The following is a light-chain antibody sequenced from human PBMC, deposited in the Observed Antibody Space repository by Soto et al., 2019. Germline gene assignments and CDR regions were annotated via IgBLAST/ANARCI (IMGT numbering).Light chain of an antibody. J-gene: IGKJ3*01. CDR3: QQYYTTPFT. Sequence: DIVMTQSPDSLAVSLGERATINCKSSQSVFYSSNSKNYLAWYQHKPGQPPKLLLYWASTRESGGPDRFSGSGAGTDFTLTISSLQAGDVAIYYCQQYYTTPFTFGPGTKVD. V-gene: IGKV4-1*01. CDR2: WAS. CDR1: QSVFYSSNSKNY.